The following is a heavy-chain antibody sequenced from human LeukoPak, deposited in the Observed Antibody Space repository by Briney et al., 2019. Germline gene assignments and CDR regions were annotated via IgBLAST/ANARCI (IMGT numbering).Heavy chain of an antibody. V-gene: IGHV4-59*01. CDR2: IYYSGST. CDR3: ARFRDYGDYGY. CDR1: GGSISSYY. Sequence: SETLSLTCTVSGGSISSYYWSWIRQPPGKGLEWIGYIYYSGSTNYNPSLKSRVTISVDTSKNQFSLKLSSVTAVDTAVYYCARFRDYGDYGYWGQGTLVTVSS. J-gene: IGHJ4*02. D-gene: IGHD4-17*01.